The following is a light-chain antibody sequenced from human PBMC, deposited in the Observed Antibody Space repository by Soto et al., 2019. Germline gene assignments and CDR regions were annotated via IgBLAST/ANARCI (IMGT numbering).Light chain of an antibody. CDR3: QQYDNLPLT. CDR1: QSVSSY. V-gene: IGKV3-15*01. Sequence: EIVLTQSPATLSLSPGERATLSCRASQSVSSYSAWYQQKPGQAPRLLIFGASSRATGVPARFSGSGSGTEFTLTINSLQSEDFAVYFCQQYDNLPLTFGPGTKVDIK. CDR2: GAS. J-gene: IGKJ3*01.